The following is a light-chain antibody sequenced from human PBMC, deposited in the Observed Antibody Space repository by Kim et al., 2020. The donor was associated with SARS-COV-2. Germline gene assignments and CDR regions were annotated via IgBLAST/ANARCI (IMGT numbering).Light chain of an antibody. CDR3: CSYAGSSTYVV. J-gene: IGLJ2*01. CDR2: EVS. CDR1: GSDVGNYNL. V-gene: IGLV2-23*02. Sequence: QSALTQPASVSGSPGQSITISCTGTGSDVGNYNLVSWYQQHPGKAPKLIIYEVSERPSGVSNRFSGSKSGNTASLTISGLQAEDEADYYCCSYAGSSTYVVFGGGTQLTVL.